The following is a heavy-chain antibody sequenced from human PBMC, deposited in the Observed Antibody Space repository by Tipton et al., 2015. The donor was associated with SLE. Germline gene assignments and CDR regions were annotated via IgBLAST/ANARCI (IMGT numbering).Heavy chain of an antibody. CDR2: IYTSGST. V-gene: IGHV4-61*02. CDR1: GGSISSGSYY. CDR3: ARGNYDSSGLNWFDP. D-gene: IGHD3-22*01. Sequence: LRLSCTVSGGSISSGSYYWSWIRQPAGKGLEWIGRIYTSGSTNYNPSLKSRVTISVDTSKNQFSLKLSSVTAADTAVYYCARGNYDSSGLNWFDPWGQGTLVTVSS. J-gene: IGHJ5*02.